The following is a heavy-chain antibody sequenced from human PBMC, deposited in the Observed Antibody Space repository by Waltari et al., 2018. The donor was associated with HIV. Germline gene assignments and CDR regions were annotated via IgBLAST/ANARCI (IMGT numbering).Heavy chain of an antibody. Sequence: EVQLVESGGGPVKPGESLRLSCVTSGFIFNSYSMNWVRQATGKGPELVESISSSGNCKHYANSVKGRCTISRDNAENSLSLQMNGLRAEDTAIYYCARDSRGSTWSLNWFDPWGQGTLVTVSS. J-gene: IGHJ5*02. CDR2: ISSSGNCK. CDR1: GFIFNSYS. CDR3: ARDSRGSTWSLNWFDP. D-gene: IGHD6-6*01. V-gene: IGHV3-21*02.